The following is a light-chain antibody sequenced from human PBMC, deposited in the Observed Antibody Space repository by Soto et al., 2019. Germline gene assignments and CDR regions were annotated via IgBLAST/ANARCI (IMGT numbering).Light chain of an antibody. CDR1: QGISSA. CDR2: DAS. CDR3: QQFNSYPTWT. V-gene: IGKV1-13*02. Sequence: AIQLTQSTSSLSASVGDRVTITCRASQGISSALAWYQQKPGKAPKLLIYDASSLESGVPSRFSGSGSGTDFTLTISSLQPEDFATYYCQQFNSYPTWTFGQGTKVEIK. J-gene: IGKJ1*01.